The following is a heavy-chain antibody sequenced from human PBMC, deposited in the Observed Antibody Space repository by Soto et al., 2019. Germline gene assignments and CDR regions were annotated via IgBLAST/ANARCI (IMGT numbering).Heavy chain of an antibody. CDR2: INAGNGNT. CDR3: AREPEARGIDY. V-gene: IGHV1-3*01. Sequence: QVQLVQSGAEVKKPGASVKVSCKASGYTFTSYAMHWVRQAPGQRLEWMGWINAGNGNTKYSQKFQGRVTITRDTSASTAYMERSSLRSEDTAVYYCAREPEARGIDYWGQGTLVTVSS. J-gene: IGHJ4*02. CDR1: GYTFTSYA. D-gene: IGHD3-16*01.